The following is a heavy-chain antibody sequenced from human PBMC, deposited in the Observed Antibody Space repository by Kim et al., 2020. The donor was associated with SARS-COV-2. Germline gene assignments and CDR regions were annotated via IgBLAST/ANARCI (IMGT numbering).Heavy chain of an antibody. J-gene: IGHJ4*02. D-gene: IGHD2-15*01. CDR1: GGSISSSSYY. Sequence: SETLSLTCTVSGGSISSSSYYWGWIRQPPGKGLEWIGSIHHSGSTYYNPSLRSRASTSVDTSKNQFSLNLSSVTAADTAVYYCATLVVAATGPSYYFDYWGQGTLVTVSS. CDR3: ATLVVAATGPSYYFDY. V-gene: IGHV4-39*01. CDR2: IHHSGST.